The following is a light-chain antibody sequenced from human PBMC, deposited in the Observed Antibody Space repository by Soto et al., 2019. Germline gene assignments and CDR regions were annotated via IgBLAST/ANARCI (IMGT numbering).Light chain of an antibody. CDR3: AVWDDYLRGYRV. V-gene: IGLV1-47*02. Sequence: QSVLTQPPSASGTPGQRVTISCSGSTSNIGSNYVYWYQHLPGTAPKLLIYTDNQRPSGVPDRFSGSKSGTSASLAISGLRSEDEVDYFCAVWDDYLRGYRVFGGGTKLTVL. CDR2: TDN. J-gene: IGLJ2*01. CDR1: TSNIGSNY.